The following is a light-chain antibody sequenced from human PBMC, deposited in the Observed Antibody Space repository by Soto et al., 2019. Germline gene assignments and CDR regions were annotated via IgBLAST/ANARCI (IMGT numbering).Light chain of an antibody. J-gene: IGLJ1*01. Sequence: QSALTQPTSVSGSPGQSITISCTGNHNDIGTYDYVSWYQQHPGRAPRRLIYGVTTRPSGISDRFSASKSGLTASLTISGLQPEDQADYYCRSFTQDRTSVFGLRTKVTV. V-gene: IGLV2-14*03. CDR2: GVT. CDR1: HNDIGTYDY. CDR3: RSFTQDRTSV.